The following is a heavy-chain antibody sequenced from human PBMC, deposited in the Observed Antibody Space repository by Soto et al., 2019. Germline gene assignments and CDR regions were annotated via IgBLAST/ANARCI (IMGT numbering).Heavy chain of an antibody. J-gene: IGHJ4*02. CDR2: IIPMFAAT. CDR3: ARGAIVAVPDALSSYHDYTNYRFDS. V-gene: IGHV1-69*01. CDR1: GGSFSDFA. D-gene: IGHD4-4*01. Sequence: QVQLAQSGAEMTKPGSSVKVSCRASGGSFSDFAFSWVRQAPGQGLEWMGGIIPMFAATKYAQRLQDRVTITADESKNTVYLALNSLTTEDTAIYYCARGAIVAVPDALSSYHDYTNYRFDSWGQGTLVTVSS.